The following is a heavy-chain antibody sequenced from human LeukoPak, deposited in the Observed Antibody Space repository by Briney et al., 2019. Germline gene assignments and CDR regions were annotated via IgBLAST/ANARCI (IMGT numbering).Heavy chain of an antibody. J-gene: IGHJ3*02. CDR1: GGSFSSEA. CDR2: IIPIFGTA. Sequence: SVKVSCKAFGGSFSSEAISWVRQAPGQGLEWMGGIIPIFGTANYAQKFQGRVTITTDESTSTAYMELSSLRSEDTAVYYCARDGENDAFDIWGQGTMVTVSS. CDR3: ARDGENDAFDI. V-gene: IGHV1-69*05.